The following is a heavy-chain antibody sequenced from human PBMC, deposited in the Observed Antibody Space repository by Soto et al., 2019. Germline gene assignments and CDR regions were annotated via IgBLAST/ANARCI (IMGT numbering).Heavy chain of an antibody. CDR2: IWYDGSNK. V-gene: IGHV3-33*01. CDR3: ARDPTITSPSGYFDY. Sequence: QVQLVESGGGVVQPGGSLRLSCAASGFTFSSYGMHWVRQAPGKGLEWVAVIWYDGSNKYYADSVKGRFSISRDNSKNTLYLQMNSLIAEDTAVYYCARDPTITSPSGYFDYWGQGTLVTVSS. J-gene: IGHJ4*02. D-gene: IGHD3-10*01. CDR1: GFTFSSYG.